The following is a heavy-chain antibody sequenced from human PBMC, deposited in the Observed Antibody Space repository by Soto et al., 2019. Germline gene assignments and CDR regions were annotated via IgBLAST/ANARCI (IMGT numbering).Heavy chain of an antibody. J-gene: IGHJ6*02. CDR1: GYSFTSYW. V-gene: IGHV5-51*01. CDR3: ARDLSASSLFYYYGMDV. CDR2: IYPGDSDT. D-gene: IGHD6-13*01. Sequence: GESLKISCQGSGYSFTSYWIGWVRQMPGKGLEWMGIIYPGDSDTRYSPSFQGQVTISADKSISTAYLQWSSLKASDTAMYYCARDLSASSLFYYYGMDVWGQGTTVTVSS.